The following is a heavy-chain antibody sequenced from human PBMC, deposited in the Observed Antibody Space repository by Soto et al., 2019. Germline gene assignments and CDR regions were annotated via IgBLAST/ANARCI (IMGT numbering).Heavy chain of an antibody. Sequence: EVQLVESGGGLVKPGGSLRLSCAASGFTFSSYSMNWVRQAPGKGLEWVSSISSSSRYIYYADSVKGRFTISRDNAKNSLYLQMNSLRAEDTAVYYCERDPVLDYWGQGTLVTVSS. J-gene: IGHJ4*02. V-gene: IGHV3-21*01. CDR3: ERDPVLDY. CDR2: ISSSSRYI. CDR1: GFTFSSYS.